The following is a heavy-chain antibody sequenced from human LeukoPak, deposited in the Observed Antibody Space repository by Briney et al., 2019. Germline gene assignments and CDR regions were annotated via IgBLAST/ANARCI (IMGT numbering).Heavy chain of an antibody. CDR1: GYSISSGCY. CDR2: IYHSGST. CDR3: AGDATLAPFWSGYYSGHNWFDP. J-gene: IGHJ5*02. V-gene: IGHV4-38-2*02. D-gene: IGHD3-3*01. Sequence: PSETLSLTCAVSGYSISSGCYSGWRRQPPEGVEEWIGRIYHSGSTYYNASLKGRVTISVDTSKNQLYPQLTSVTAADTAVYYCAGDATLAPFWSGYYSGHNWFDPWGQGTLVTVSS.